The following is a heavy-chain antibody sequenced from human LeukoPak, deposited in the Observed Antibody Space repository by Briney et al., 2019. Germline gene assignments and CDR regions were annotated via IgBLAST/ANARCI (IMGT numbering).Heavy chain of an antibody. CDR2: ITNDGSST. V-gene: IGHV3-74*01. Sequence: GGSLRLSCAASGLTFSSHWMHWVRQAPGKGLVWVSRITNDGSSTTYADSVKGRFTISRDNAKNSLYLQMNSLRAEDTAVYYCARFRTWGDKAFDYWGQGTLVTVSS. J-gene: IGHJ4*02. D-gene: IGHD2-21*02. CDR1: GLTFSSHW. CDR3: ARFRTWGDKAFDY.